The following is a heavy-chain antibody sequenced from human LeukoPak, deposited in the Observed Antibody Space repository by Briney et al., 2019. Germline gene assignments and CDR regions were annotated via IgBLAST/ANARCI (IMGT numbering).Heavy chain of an antibody. D-gene: IGHD2-15*01. CDR1: GFTFSSYA. CDR3: ANGWSPDY. J-gene: IGHJ4*02. V-gene: IGHV3-23*01. Sequence: GGSLRLSCAASGFTFSSYAMSWVRQAPGKGLEWVSGISGSGGSTYYADSVKGRFTIFRDDSKNTLYLQMNSLRAEDTAVYHCANGWSPDYWGRGTLVTVSS. CDR2: ISGSGGST.